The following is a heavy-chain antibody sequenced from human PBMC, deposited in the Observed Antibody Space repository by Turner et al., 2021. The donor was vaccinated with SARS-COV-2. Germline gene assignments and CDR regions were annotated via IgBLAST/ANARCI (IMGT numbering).Heavy chain of an antibody. CDR1: GYTFTGYY. CDR2: INPNSGGT. V-gene: IGHV1-2*02. Sequence: QVQLVQSGAEVKKPGASVKVSCKASGYTFTGYYMHWVRQAPGQGLEWSGWINPNSGGTNYAQKFQGRVTMTRDTSISTAYLELSRLRSDDTAVYYCARGASVTPDRYYYYYFGMDVWGQGTTVTVSS. D-gene: IGHD4-17*01. CDR3: ARGASVTPDRYYYYYFGMDV. J-gene: IGHJ6*02.